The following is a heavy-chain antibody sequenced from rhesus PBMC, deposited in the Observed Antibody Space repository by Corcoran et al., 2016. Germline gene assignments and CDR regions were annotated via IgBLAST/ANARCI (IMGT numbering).Heavy chain of an antibody. J-gene: IGHJ4*01. D-gene: IGHD2-21*01. CDR2: INGDSEKT. Sequence: QVQLQESGPGLVKPSETLSLTCTVSGASFTSAWWSWIRQSPGKGLEWLGEINGDSEKTNSHPSFKSRITISKDASKNQFSLNLNSVTAADTAMYYCTRAPSGWGAAYWGQGVLVTVSS. V-gene: IGHV4-80*01. CDR3: TRAPSGWGAAY. CDR1: GASFTSAW.